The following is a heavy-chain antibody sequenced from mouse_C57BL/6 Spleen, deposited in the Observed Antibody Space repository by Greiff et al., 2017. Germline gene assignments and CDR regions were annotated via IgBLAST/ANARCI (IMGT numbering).Heavy chain of an antibody. CDR1: GYTFTSYW. V-gene: IGHV1-55*01. Sequence: VQLQQPGAELVKPGASVKMSCKASGYTFTSYWITWVKQWPGQGLEWIGDIYPGSGRTNYNEKFKSKATLTVATSSSTAYMQLSSLKSEDSAVYYCARGNYCNQPLDYWGQGTTLTVSS. D-gene: IGHD2-1*01. J-gene: IGHJ2*01. CDR3: ARGNYCNQPLDY. CDR2: IYPGSGRT.